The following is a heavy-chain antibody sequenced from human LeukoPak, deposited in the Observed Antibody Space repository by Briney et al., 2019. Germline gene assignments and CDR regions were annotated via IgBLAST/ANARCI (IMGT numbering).Heavy chain of an antibody. J-gene: IGHJ4*02. CDR2: IKPSGGST. V-gene: IGHV1-46*01. D-gene: IGHD2/OR15-2a*01. CDR3: AREVPENFNFDY. CDR1: GYTFTSYY. Sequence: ASVKVSCKASGYTFTSYYTHWVRQAPGQGLEWVGIIKPSGGSTLYAQKFQGRVTVTSDMSTSTVYVELSSLRSEDTAVYYCAREVPENFNFDYWGQGTLVTVSS.